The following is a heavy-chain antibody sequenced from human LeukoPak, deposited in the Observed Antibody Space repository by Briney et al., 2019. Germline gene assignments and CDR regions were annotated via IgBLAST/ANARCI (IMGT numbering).Heavy chain of an antibody. CDR3: ARESLATAAVDS. V-gene: IGHV4-59*02. Sequence: KPSETLSLTCTVSGDSVSSYYWSWIRQPPGKGLEWIGYAYYSGSTSYNPSLKNRVTISVDTSKNQFSLRLSSVTAADTAMYYCARESLATAAVDSWGQGTLVTVSS. CDR2: AYYSGST. J-gene: IGHJ4*02. CDR1: GDSVSSYY. D-gene: IGHD1-1*01.